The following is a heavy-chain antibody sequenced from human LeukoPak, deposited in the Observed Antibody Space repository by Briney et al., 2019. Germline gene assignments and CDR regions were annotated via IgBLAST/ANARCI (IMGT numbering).Heavy chain of an antibody. Sequence: PGGSLRLSCVGSGFTFSSYAMTWVRQAPGKGLEWVSVITGLGTKTYYADSVRGRFTTSRDNSKNTLYLQINSLRAEDTAVYYCAKSGGSGNYAYYYYYMDVWGKGTTVTVSS. J-gene: IGHJ6*03. CDR2: ITGLGTKT. CDR1: GFTFSSYA. D-gene: IGHD3-10*01. V-gene: IGHV3-23*01. CDR3: AKSGGSGNYAYYYYYMDV.